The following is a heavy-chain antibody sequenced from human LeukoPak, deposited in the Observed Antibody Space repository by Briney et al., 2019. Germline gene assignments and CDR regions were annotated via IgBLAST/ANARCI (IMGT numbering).Heavy chain of an antibody. D-gene: IGHD3-22*01. CDR2: ISGSGGST. V-gene: IGHV3-23*01. J-gene: IGHJ3*02. CDR1: GFTFSSYA. Sequence: GGSLRLSCAASGFTFSSYAMSWVRQTPGKGLEWVSAISGSGGSTYYADSVKGRFTISRDNSKNTLYLQMNSLRAEDTAVYYCEKDMGMIVQVWPLDIWGQGTMVTVSS. CDR3: EKDMGMIVQVWPLDI.